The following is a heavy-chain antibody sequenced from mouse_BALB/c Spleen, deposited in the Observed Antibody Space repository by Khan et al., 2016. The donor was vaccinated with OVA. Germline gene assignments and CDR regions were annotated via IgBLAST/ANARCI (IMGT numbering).Heavy chain of an antibody. CDR2: IDPYNGGT. J-gene: IGHJ2*01. CDR1: DYSFTDYN. V-gene: IGHV1S135*01. D-gene: IGHD1-1*01. CDR3: ALIYYYGTGFDF. Sequence: EVQLQESGPELVKPGTSVEVSCKASDYSFTDYNMFWVKQSLGKSLEWIGYIDPYNGGTNYNQKFEGKATLTVDKSSSTAFMHLNSLTSEDSAVYYCALIYYYGTGFDFWGQGTTLTVSS.